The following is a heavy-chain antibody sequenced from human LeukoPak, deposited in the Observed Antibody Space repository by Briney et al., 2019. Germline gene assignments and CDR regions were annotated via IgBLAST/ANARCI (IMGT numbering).Heavy chain of an antibody. Sequence: SETLSLTCTVSGASSSGYFWTWVRQPPGKQLEWIGYIYNSGPTAYNPSLKSRVTISADTSKNQFSLRLTSVTAAGTAVYYCARWWDHYGGGWGFDYWGQGTLVTVSS. CDR3: ARWWDHYGGGWGFDY. CDR1: GASSSGYF. D-gene: IGHD3-10*01. V-gene: IGHV4-59*08. CDR2: IYNSGPT. J-gene: IGHJ4*02.